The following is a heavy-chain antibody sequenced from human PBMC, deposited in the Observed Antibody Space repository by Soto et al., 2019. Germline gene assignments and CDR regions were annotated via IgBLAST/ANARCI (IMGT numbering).Heavy chain of an antibody. D-gene: IGHD1-26*01. CDR2: ISASGTGT. CDR1: GFTFSNYA. J-gene: IGHJ5*02. Sequence: GGSLRLSCAASGFTFSNYAMNWVRQAPGKGLEWVSAISASGTGTDYADSVKGRFTISRDNSKNTLYLQMNSLRAEDTAVYYCALSEPRWDRSRFDPWGQGTLVTVSS. V-gene: IGHV3-23*01. CDR3: ALSEPRWDRSRFDP.